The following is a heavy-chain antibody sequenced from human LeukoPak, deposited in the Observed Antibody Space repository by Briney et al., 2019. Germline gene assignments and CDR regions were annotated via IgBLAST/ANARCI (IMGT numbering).Heavy chain of an antibody. V-gene: IGHV4-59*01. CDR3: ARERWDSSGLDY. CDR2: IYYSGST. D-gene: IGHD3-22*01. J-gene: IGHJ4*02. CDR1: GGHMRSYY. Sequence: SDPLPLICSVSGGHMRSYYRLWIRQPPGRGLESIGYIYYSGSTNYTPALKSRVTISVDTSKTQFSLKLSSVTAADTAVYYCARERWDSSGLDYWGQGTLVTVSS.